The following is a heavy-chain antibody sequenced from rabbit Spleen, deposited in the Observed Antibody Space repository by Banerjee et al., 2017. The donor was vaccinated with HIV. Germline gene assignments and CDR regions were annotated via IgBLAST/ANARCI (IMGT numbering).Heavy chain of an antibody. Sequence: EESGGGLVQPEGSLALTCTASGFSFSSSYWICWVRQAPGKGLEWIGCIYTGSGSTYYASWAKGRFTISKTSSTTVTLQMTSLTAADTATYFCGRGGGNKYSPYNGIDLWGPGTLVTVS. CDR3: GRGGGNKYSPYNGIDL. CDR2: IYTGSGST. V-gene: IGHV1S45*01. J-gene: IGHJ6*01. CDR1: GFSFSSSYW. D-gene: IGHD1-1*01.